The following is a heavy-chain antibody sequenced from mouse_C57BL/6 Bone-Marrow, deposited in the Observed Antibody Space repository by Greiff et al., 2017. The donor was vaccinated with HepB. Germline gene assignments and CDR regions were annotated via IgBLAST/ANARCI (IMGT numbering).Heavy chain of an antibody. CDR2: IYPGDGDT. J-gene: IGHJ2*01. CDR1: GYAFSSSW. Sequence: QVQLQQSGPELVKPGASVKISCKASGYAFSSSWMNWVKQRPGKGLEWIGRIYPGDGDTNYNGKFKGKATLTADKSSSTAYMHLSSLTSEDSAVYFCARRSTFDYWGQGTTLTVSS. V-gene: IGHV1-82*01. D-gene: IGHD2-1*01. CDR3: ARRSTFDY.